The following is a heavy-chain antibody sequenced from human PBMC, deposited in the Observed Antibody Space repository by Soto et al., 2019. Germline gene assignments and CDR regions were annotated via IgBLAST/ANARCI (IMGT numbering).Heavy chain of an antibody. J-gene: IGHJ6*02. CDR2: VYYGGST. V-gene: IGHV4-39*01. CDR3: AGGDYYHSSGYYFYYYTMDV. D-gene: IGHD3-22*01. Sequence: ASDTLSVKCIVSGGCISSSSYYWGWIRQPPGKGLEWIGNVYYGGSTYYNPSLKSRVTISVETSKSQFSLKLSSVTAADTAVYYCAGGDYYHSSGYYFYYYTMDVWGQGTTVTVSS. CDR1: GGCISSSSYY.